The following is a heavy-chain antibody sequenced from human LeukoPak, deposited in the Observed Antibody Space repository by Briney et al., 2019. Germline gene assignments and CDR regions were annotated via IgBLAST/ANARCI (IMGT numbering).Heavy chain of an antibody. D-gene: IGHD4/OR15-4a*01. CDR2: ISSSSYI. Sequence: GGSLRLSCAASGFTFSRYSMNWVRQAPGKGLEWVSSISSSSYIYYADSVKGRLTISRDNAKNSLYLQMNSLRAEDTAVYYCAREGLTHDAFDIWGQGTMVTVSS. CDR3: AREGLTHDAFDI. CDR1: GFTFSRYS. J-gene: IGHJ3*02. V-gene: IGHV3-21*01.